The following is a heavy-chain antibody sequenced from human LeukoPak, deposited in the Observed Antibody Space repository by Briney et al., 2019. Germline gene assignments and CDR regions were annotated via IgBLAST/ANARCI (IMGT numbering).Heavy chain of an antibody. CDR2: ISSSSSYI. CDR1: GFTFSSYS. Sequence: GGSLRLSCAASGFTFSSYSMNWVRQAPGKGLEWVSSISSSSSYIYYADSVKGRFTISRDNAKNSLYLQMISLRAEDTAVYYCARDSTRGATFDYWGQGTLVTVSS. J-gene: IGHJ4*02. V-gene: IGHV3-21*01. D-gene: IGHD3-3*02. CDR3: ARDSTRGATFDY.